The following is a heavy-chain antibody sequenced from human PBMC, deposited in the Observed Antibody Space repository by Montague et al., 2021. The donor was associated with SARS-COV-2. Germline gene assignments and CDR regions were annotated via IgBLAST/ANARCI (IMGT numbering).Heavy chain of an antibody. CDR2: ISSSSSYI. CDR1: GFTFSSYS. V-gene: IGHV3-21*01. Sequence: SLSASGFTFSSYSMNWVRQAPGKGLEWVSSISSSSSYIYYADSVKGRFTISRDNAKNSLYLQMNSLRAEDTAVYYCASDRGELHAADYWGQGTLVTVSS. J-gene: IGHJ4*02. CDR3: ASDRGELHAADY. D-gene: IGHD1-26*01.